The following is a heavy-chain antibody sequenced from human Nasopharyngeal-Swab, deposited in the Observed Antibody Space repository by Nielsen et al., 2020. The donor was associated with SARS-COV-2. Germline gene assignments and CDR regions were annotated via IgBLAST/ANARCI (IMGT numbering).Heavy chain of an antibody. V-gene: IGHV3-11*04. CDR3: TRAGYSGSYGGFDS. Sequence: GESLKISCAASGFTFSDYSMSWIRQAPGKGLEWVSYISSSGSTIYYADSVKGRFTIFRDNAKNMVFLQMNSLTAEDTAIYYCTRAGYSGSYGGFDSWGQGTLVSVSS. J-gene: IGHJ4*02. D-gene: IGHD1-26*01. CDR2: ISSSGSTI. CDR1: GFTFSDYS.